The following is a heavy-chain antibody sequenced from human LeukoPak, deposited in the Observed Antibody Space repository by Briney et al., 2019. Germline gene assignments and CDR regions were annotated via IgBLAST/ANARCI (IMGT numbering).Heavy chain of an antibody. Sequence: SETLSLTCTVSGGSISSYYWSWLRQPPGKGLEWIGYIYYSGSTNYNPSLKSRVTISVDTSKNQFSLKLSSVTAADTAVYYCARRATYYYGSSNWFDHWGQGTLVTVSS. CDR3: ARRATYYYGSSNWFDH. V-gene: IGHV4-59*01. CDR1: GGSISSYY. D-gene: IGHD3-10*01. J-gene: IGHJ5*02. CDR2: IYYSGST.